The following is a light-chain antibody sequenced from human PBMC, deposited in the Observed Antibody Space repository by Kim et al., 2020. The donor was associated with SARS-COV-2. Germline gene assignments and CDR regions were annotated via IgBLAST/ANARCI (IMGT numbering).Light chain of an antibody. J-gene: IGLJ2*01. Sequence: SYELTQPPSVFVSPGQTASITCSGDKLGDKYACWYQQKPGQSPVLVIYQDSKWPSGIPERFSGSNSGNTATLTISGTQAMDEADYYCQAWDSRTVVFGGG. CDR3: QAWDSRTVV. CDR1: KLGDKY. CDR2: QDS. V-gene: IGLV3-1*01.